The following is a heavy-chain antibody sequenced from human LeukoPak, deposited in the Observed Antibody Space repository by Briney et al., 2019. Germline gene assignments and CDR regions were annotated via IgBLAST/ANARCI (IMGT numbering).Heavy chain of an antibody. CDR3: ARSRDGYKTGGDFDY. CDR2: IYSGGDT. V-gene: IGHV3-66*01. CDR1: GFTVSSNY. Sequence: GGSLRLSCAASGFTVSSNYMSWVRQAPGKGLEWVSVIYSGGDTYYADSVKGRFTISRDNSKNTLYLQMNSLRAEDTAVYYCARSRDGYKTGGDFDYWGQGTLVTVSS. D-gene: IGHD5-24*01. J-gene: IGHJ4*02.